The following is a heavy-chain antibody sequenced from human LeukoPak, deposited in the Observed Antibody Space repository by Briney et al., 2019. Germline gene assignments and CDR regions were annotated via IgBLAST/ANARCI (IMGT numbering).Heavy chain of an antibody. J-gene: IGHJ4*02. CDR2: IYPGDSDT. CDR1: GYSFTSYW. CDR3: ARHESYYYGSGSYQGEFDY. D-gene: IGHD3-10*01. V-gene: IGHV5-51*01. Sequence: GESLKISCKGSGYSFTSYWIGWTRQMPGKGLEWMGIIYPGDSDTRYSPSFQGQVTISADKSISTAYLQWSSLKASDTAMYYCARHESYYYGSGSYQGEFDYWGQGTLVTVSS.